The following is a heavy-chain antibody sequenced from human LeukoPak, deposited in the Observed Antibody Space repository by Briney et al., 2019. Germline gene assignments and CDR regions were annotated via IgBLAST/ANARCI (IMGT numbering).Heavy chain of an antibody. J-gene: IGHJ5*02. CDR3: ARDVGSRPMYWFDP. Sequence: ASVKVSFKASGATFTSYAISWVRQAPGQGLEWMGRIIPIFGTANYAQKFQGRVTITTDESTSTAYMELSSLRSEDTAVYYCARDVGSRPMYWFDPWGQGTLVTVSS. D-gene: IGHD6-13*01. V-gene: IGHV1-69*05. CDR1: GATFTSYA. CDR2: IIPIFGTA.